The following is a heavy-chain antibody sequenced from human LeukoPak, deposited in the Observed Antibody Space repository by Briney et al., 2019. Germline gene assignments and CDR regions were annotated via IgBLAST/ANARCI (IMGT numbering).Heavy chain of an antibody. D-gene: IGHD1-26*01. CDR2: INHSGST. V-gene: IGHV4-34*01. CDR3: ARVGAPDDY. Sequence: PSETLSLTCAVYGGSFSGYYWSWIRQPPGKGLEWIGEINHSGSTNYNPSLKSRVTISADTSKNQFSLKLSSVTAADTAVYYCARVGAPDDYWGQGTLVTVSS. CDR1: GGSFSGYY. J-gene: IGHJ4*02.